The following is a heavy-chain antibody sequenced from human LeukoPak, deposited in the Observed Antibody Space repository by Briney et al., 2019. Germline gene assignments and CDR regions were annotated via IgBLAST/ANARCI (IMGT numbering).Heavy chain of an antibody. CDR3: ARDGYCSSTSCPRRASWFDP. CDR1: GYTFTSYY. Sequence: ASVKVSCKASGYTFTSYYMHWVRQAPGQGLEWMGIINPSGGSTSYAQKFQGRVTMTRDTSTSTVYMELSSLRSEDTAVYYCARDGYCSSTSCPRRASWFDPWGQGTLVTGSS. D-gene: IGHD2-2*01. J-gene: IGHJ5*02. V-gene: IGHV1-46*01. CDR2: INPSGGST.